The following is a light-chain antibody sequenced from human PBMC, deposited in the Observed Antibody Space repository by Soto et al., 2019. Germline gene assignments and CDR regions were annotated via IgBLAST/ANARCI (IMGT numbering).Light chain of an antibody. CDR1: RASIGSNT. CDR2: NNN. V-gene: IGLV1-44*01. J-gene: IGLJ3*02. CDR3: AAWDDSLSGPV. Sequence: QSVRTQPPSASGTPGQRVTISCSGSRASIGSNTVTWYQHLPGAAPKLLVYNNNQRPSGVPDRFSGSKSDTSASLAISGLQFEDEAVYYCAAWDDSLSGPVFGGGTKLTVL.